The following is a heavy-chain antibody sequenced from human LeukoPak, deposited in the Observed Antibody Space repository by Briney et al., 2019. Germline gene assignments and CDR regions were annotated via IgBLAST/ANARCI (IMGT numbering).Heavy chain of an antibody. CDR1: GGSFSGYY. Sequence: SETLSLTCAVYGGSFSGYYWSWIRQPPGKGLEWIGEINHSGSTNYNPSLKSRVTISVDTSKNQFSLKLSSVTAADTAVYYCARLHTAMAAAPFDYWGQGTLVTVSS. J-gene: IGHJ4*02. CDR3: ARLHTAMAAAPFDY. V-gene: IGHV4-34*01. D-gene: IGHD5-18*01. CDR2: INHSGST.